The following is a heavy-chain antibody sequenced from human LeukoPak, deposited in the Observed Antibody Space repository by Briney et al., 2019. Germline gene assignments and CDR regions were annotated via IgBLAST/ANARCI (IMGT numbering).Heavy chain of an antibody. CDR1: GYTFTSYG. Sequence: GASVKVSCKASGYTFTSYGISWVRQAPGQGLEWMGWISAYNGNTNYAQKLQGRVTMTTDTSTSTAYMELRSLRSGDTAVYYCARDQYTDYGDYHEYFQHWGQGTLVTVSS. D-gene: IGHD4-17*01. CDR3: ARDQYTDYGDYHEYFQH. CDR2: ISAYNGNT. J-gene: IGHJ1*01. V-gene: IGHV1-18*01.